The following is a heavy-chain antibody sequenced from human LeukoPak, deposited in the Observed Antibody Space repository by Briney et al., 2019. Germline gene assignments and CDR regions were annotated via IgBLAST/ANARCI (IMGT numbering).Heavy chain of an antibody. D-gene: IGHD3-3*01. CDR1: GFTFSSYA. CDR2: ISGSGGST. CDR3: AKRVFYDFWSGPLPPE. Sequence: PGGSLRLSCAASGFTFSSYAMSWVCQAPGKGLEWVSAISGSGGSTYYADSVKGRFTISRDNSKNTLYLQMNSLRAEDTAVYYCAKRVFYDFWSGPLPPEWGQGTLVTVSS. V-gene: IGHV3-23*01. J-gene: IGHJ4*02.